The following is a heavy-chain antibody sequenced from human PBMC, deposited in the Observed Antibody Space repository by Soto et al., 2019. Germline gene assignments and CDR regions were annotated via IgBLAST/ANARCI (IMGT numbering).Heavy chain of an antibody. CDR1: GFSFSTFW. V-gene: IGHV3-74*01. D-gene: IGHD2-2*01. J-gene: IGHJ4*02. Sequence: EVQLVESGGDLVQPGGSLRLSCAASGFSFSTFWMHWVRQAPGKGLVWVSRINPEETTTTYADSVRGRFTISRDNAKNTLYLQMNSLRADDTAVYYCARGGLEPVDYWGQGTLDTVFS. CDR3: ARGGLEPVDY. CDR2: INPEETTT.